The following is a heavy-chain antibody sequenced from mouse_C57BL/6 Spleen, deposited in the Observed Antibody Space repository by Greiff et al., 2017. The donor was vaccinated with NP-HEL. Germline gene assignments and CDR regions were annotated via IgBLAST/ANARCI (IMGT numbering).Heavy chain of an antibody. V-gene: IGHV1-42*01. J-gene: IGHJ1*03. CDR2: INPSTGGT. CDR1: GYSFTGYY. CDR3: ARGGYYYGSSHWYFDV. D-gene: IGHD1-1*01. Sequence: EVQLQQSGPELVKPGASVKISCKASGYSFTGYYMNWVKQSPEKSLEWIGEINPSTGGTTYNQKFKAKATLTVDKSSSTAYMQLKSLTSEDSAVYYCARGGYYYGSSHWYFDVWGTGTTVTVSS.